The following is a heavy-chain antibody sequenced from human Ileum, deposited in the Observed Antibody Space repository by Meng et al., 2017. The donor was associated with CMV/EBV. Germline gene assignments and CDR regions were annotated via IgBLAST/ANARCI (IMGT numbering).Heavy chain of an antibody. Sequence: KALGYSLTADCICWVRQAPGQGLEWMGWINSNSGATNYAKNFQGRVTMTRDTSISTVYMDLNSLTSDDTAIYYCVPYRTSSYWFGPWGQGTLVTVSS. CDR3: VPYRTSSYWFGP. CDR1: GYSLTADC. J-gene: IGHJ5*02. CDR2: INSNSGAT. V-gene: IGHV1-2*02. D-gene: IGHD3-16*01.